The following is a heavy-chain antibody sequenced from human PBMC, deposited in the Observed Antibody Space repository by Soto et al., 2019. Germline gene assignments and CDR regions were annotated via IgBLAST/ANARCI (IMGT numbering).Heavy chain of an antibody. Sequence: SEPKSHTCTVSGGNISNYYWSWILQTPGRGLEWIGYIYYSGSTNYNPSLKSRVTISVDTSKNQFSLKLSSVTAADTVVYYCARIEEGGSSSWFDPWGQGTLVTVSS. J-gene: IGHJ5*02. V-gene: IGHV4-59*08. CDR2: IYYSGST. CDR1: GGNISNYY. CDR3: ARIEEGGSSSWFDP. D-gene: IGHD6-6*01.